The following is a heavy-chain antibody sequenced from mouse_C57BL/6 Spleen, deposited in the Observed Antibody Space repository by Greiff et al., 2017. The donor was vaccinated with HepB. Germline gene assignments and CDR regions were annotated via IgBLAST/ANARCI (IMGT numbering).Heavy chain of an antibody. V-gene: IGHV1-82*01. Sequence: VQLQESGPELVKPGASVKISCKASGYAFRSSWMNWVKQRPGKGLEWIGRIYPGDGDTNYNGKFKGKATLTADKSSSTAYMQLSSLTSEDSAVYFCATYSNYAMDYWGQGTSVTVSS. CDR3: ATYSNYAMDY. D-gene: IGHD2-5*01. CDR2: IYPGDGDT. J-gene: IGHJ4*01. CDR1: GYAFRSSW.